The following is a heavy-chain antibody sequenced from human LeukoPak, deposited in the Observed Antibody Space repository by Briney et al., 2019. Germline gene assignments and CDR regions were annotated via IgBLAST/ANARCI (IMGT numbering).Heavy chain of an antibody. CDR3: TTDGVARYGDPEIDY. Sequence: PGGSLRLSCAASGFNFSNAWMSWVRQSPGKGLEWVGRIKSKTDGGTTDYAAPVKGRFTISRDDSKNTLYLQMNSLKTEDTAVYYCTTDGVARYGDPEIDYWGQGTLVTVSS. V-gene: IGHV3-15*01. CDR1: GFNFSNAW. D-gene: IGHD3-10*01. CDR2: IKSKTDGGTT. J-gene: IGHJ4*02.